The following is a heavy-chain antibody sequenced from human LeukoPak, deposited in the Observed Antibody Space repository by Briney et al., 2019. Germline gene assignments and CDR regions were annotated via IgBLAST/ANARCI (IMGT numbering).Heavy chain of an antibody. V-gene: IGHV3-11*05. J-gene: IGHJ4*02. D-gene: IGHD3-9*01. CDR2: ISSSSSYT. CDR1: GFTFSDYY. CDR3: ARDGRAGSYDILTGYYRGEFDY. Sequence: GGSLRLSCAASGFTFSDYYMSWIRQAPGKGLEGVSYISSSSSYTNYADSVKGRFTISRDNAKNSLYLQMNSLRAEDTAVYYCARDGRAGSYDILTGYYRGEFDYWGQGTLVTVSS.